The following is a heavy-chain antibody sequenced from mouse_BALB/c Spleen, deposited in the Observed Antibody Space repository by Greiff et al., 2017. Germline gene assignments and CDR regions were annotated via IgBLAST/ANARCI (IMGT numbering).Heavy chain of an antibody. Sequence: EVHLVESGGGLVKPGGSLKLSCAASGFTFSSYAMSWVRQSPEKRLEWVAEISSGGSYTYYPDTVTGRFTISRDNAKNTLYLEMSSLRSEDTAMYYCASNYHYYAMDYWGQGTSVTVSS. CDR1: GFTFSSYA. D-gene: IGHD2-1*01. V-gene: IGHV5-9-4*01. CDR2: ISSGGSYT. CDR3: ASNYHYYAMDY. J-gene: IGHJ4*01.